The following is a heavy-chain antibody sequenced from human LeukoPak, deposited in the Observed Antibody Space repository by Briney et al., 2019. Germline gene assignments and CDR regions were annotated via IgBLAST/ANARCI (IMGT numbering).Heavy chain of an antibody. D-gene: IGHD3/OR15-3a*01. CDR2: INPNSGNT. V-gene: IGHV1-2*02. CDR3: XXRLXDSDDGYDV. J-gene: IGHJ3*01. CDR1: GXTXXGYS. Sequence: ASVKVSCKASGXTXXGYSMHWVRXXPGXGXEWMGWINPNSGNTGYAQTFHDRVTMTRDTSISTAYMELSRLRSNDTAVYYCXXRLXDSDDGYDVWGQGTMVAVS.